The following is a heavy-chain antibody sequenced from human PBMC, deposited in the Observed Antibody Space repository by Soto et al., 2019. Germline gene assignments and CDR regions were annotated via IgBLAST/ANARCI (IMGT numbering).Heavy chain of an antibody. CDR3: ASSLLTPFDY. J-gene: IGHJ4*02. CDR1: GFTFNNYW. Sequence: GGSLRLSCAASGFTFNNYWMPWVRQAPGKGLVWVLRINSDGSSTSYADSVKCRFTISRDNAKNTLYLQMNSLRAEDTAVYYCASSLLTPFDYWGQGTLVTVFS. D-gene: IGHD7-27*01. V-gene: IGHV3-74*01. CDR2: INSDGSST.